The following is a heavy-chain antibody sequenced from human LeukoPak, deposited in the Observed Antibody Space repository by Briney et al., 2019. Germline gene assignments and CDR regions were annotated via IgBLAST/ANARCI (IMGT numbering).Heavy chain of an antibody. CDR2: IRYDGSNK. CDR1: GFTFSSYG. J-gene: IGHJ1*01. Sequence: GGSLRLSSAASGFTFSSYGMHWVRQAPGKGLEWVAFIRYDGSNKYYADSVKGRFTVSRDNSKNTLYLQMNSLRAEDTAVYYCAKVVPAAIGYFQHWGQGTLVTVSS. V-gene: IGHV3-30*02. D-gene: IGHD2-2*01. CDR3: AKVVPAAIGYFQH.